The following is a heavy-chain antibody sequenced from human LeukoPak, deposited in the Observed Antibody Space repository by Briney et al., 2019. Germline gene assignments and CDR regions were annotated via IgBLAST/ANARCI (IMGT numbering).Heavy chain of an antibody. Sequence: GGSLRLSCAASGFTFSNAWMSWVRQAPGKGLEWVSFIYSGGNTHYSDSVKGRFTISRDNSKNTLYLQMNSLRAEDTAIYYCARRAGEYSHPYDYWGQGTLVTVSS. CDR1: GFTFSNAW. J-gene: IGHJ4*02. CDR3: ARRAGEYSHPYDY. D-gene: IGHD2-15*01. V-gene: IGHV3-53*01. CDR2: IYSGGNT.